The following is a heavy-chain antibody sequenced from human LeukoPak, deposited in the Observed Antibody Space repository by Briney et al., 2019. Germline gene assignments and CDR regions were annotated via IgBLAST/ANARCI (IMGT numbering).Heavy chain of an antibody. J-gene: IGHJ5*02. V-gene: IGHV3-73*01. D-gene: IGHD3-10*01. CDR2: IRTKANTYAT. CDR3: TSNNYGSENWLDP. CDR1: GFTFSGSV. Sequence: GGSLKLSCAASGFTFSGSVIHWVRRASGKGLEWVGRIRTKANTYATVYAASVKGRLTISRDDSSNTAYLQMNSLRNEDTAVYYCTSNNYGSENWLDPWGQGTLVTVSS.